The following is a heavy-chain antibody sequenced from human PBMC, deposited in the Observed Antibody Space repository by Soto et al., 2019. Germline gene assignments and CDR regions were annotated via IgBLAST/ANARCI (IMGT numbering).Heavy chain of an antibody. V-gene: IGHV3-33*01. Sequence: QVQLVESGGGVVQPGRSLRLSCEASQFTFSNYGMHWVRQAPGKGLEWVAVIWNDGSSRYYADSVKGRFTISRDNSKNTLFLQMNNLRAEDTAVYYCARHDIVAAIGGALDCWGQGTLVTVSS. CDR2: IWNDGSSR. CDR1: QFTFSNYG. J-gene: IGHJ4*02. CDR3: ARHDIVAAIGGALDC. D-gene: IGHD5-12*01.